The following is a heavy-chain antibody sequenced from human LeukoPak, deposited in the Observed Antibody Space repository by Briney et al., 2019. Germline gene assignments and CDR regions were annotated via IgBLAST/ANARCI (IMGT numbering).Heavy chain of an antibody. D-gene: IGHD3-10*01. Sequence: SETLSLTCAVSGGSISSYYWSWIRQPPGKGLEWIGYIYYSGSTNYNPSLKSRVTISVDTPKNQFSLKLSSVTAADTAVYYCAGLSDFFDYWGQGTLVTVSS. CDR2: IYYSGST. J-gene: IGHJ4*02. CDR1: GGSISSYY. CDR3: AGLSDFFDY. V-gene: IGHV4-59*01.